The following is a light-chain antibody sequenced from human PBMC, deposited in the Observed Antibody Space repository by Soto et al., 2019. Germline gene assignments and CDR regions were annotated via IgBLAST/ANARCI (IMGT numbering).Light chain of an antibody. Sequence: EIVLTQSPATLSLSPGESATLSCRASQSVSTYLAWYQQKPGKAPRLLIYDASNRATGIPARFSGSGSGTDLTLTLRALESEKFAVYYCQKSSNGPVTFGPGTKVDIK. CDR2: DAS. CDR1: QSVSTY. CDR3: QKSSNGPVT. V-gene: IGKV3-11*01. J-gene: IGKJ3*01.